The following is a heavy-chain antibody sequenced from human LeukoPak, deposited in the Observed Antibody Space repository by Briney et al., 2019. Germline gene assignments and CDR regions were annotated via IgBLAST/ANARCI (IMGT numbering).Heavy chain of an antibody. CDR2: ISIHGGGT. D-gene: IGHD3-22*01. CDR3: ARVLRDASGYYDY. CDR1: GFTFSSYA. Sequence: PGGSLRLSCAASGFTFSSYAMHWVRQAPGKGLECVSAISIHGGGTYYANSVKGRFTISRDNSKNTLYLQMGSLRAEDMAVYYCARVLRDASGYYDYWGQGTLVSVSS. V-gene: IGHV3-64*01. J-gene: IGHJ4*02.